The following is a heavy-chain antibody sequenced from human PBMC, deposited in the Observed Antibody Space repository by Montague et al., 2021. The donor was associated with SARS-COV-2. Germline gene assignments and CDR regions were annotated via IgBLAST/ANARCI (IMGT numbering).Heavy chain of an antibody. D-gene: IGHD1-26*01. CDR3: ARDGDGWEVPFDF. V-gene: IGHV6-1*01. CDR1: GDSVSRNGVA. CDR2: TYYTSRWHN. Sequence: CPISGDSVSRNGVAWTWIRQSPSRGLEYLGRTYYTSRWHNDQAPSVKGRLTVNPDTSKNQFSLHLNSVTPEDTAVYYCARDGDGWEVPFDFWSQGTLVTVSS. J-gene: IGHJ4*01.